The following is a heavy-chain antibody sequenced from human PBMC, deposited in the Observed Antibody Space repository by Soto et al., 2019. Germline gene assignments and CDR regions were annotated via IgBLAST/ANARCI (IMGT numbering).Heavy chain of an antibody. V-gene: IGHV3-23*01. CDR3: VKDLNFDFWTGYRYYAMEI. J-gene: IGHJ6*02. D-gene: IGHD3-3*01. CDR1: GFTFSSYA. Sequence: EEQLLESGGDLVQPGGSLKLSCAASGFTFSSYAMNWVRQAPGKGLEWVSSINGNGRKTSYADSVRGRFTISRDNSKKPLFLHVNSLRAEDTAVYYCVKDLNFDFWTGYRYYAMEIWGQWTTVTVS. CDR2: INGNGRKT.